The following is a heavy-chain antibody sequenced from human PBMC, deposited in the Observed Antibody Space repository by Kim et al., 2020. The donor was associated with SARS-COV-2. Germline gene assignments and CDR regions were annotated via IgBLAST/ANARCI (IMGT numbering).Heavy chain of an antibody. J-gene: IGHJ4*02. CDR3: ASVTYYYDSSGYYY. D-gene: IGHD3-22*01. CDR2: INHSGST. CDR1: GGSFSGYY. Sequence: SETLSLTCAVYGGSFSGYYWSWIRQPPGKGLEWIGEINHSGSTNYNPSLKSRVTISVDTSKNQFSLKLSSVTAADTAVYYCASVTYYYDSSGYYYWGQGTVVTVSS. V-gene: IGHV4-34*01.